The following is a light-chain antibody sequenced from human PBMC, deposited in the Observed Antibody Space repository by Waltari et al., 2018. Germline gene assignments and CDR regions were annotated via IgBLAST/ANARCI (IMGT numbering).Light chain of an antibody. Sequence: QSVLTQPPSASGTPGQGVTISCSGGASNIGNNVVNWYQQVPGTAPKLLIYRSDRRPAGVPDRFSGSKSGTSASLAISGLQSEDEADYYCAAWDDSLNGRWVFGGGTKVTVL. V-gene: IGLV1-44*01. CDR2: RSD. CDR1: ASNIGNNV. CDR3: AAWDDSLNGRWV. J-gene: IGLJ3*02.